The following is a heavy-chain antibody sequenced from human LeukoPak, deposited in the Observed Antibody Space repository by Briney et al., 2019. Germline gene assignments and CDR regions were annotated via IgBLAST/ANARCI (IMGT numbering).Heavy chain of an antibody. CDR1: GDSISSYY. Sequence: SETLSLTCTVSGDSISSYYWSWIRQPPGKGLEWIGYIYHTGNINYNPSLKSRVTISVDTSKNQFSLKLTSVTAADTAVYYCARESFQWFDPWGQGTLVTVSS. J-gene: IGHJ5*02. CDR2: IYHTGNI. D-gene: IGHD1-26*01. V-gene: IGHV4-59*01. CDR3: ARESFQWFDP.